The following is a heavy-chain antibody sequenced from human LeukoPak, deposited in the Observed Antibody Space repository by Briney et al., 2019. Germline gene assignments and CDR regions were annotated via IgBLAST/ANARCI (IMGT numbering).Heavy chain of an antibody. Sequence: GASVKVSCKASGYTFTSYGTSWVRQAPGQGLEWMGWISAYNGNTNYAQKLQGRVTMTTDTSTSTAYMELRSLRSDDTAVYYCARGSRYCSGGSCRLLTDYWGQGTLVTVSS. CDR3: ARGSRYCSGGSCRLLTDY. D-gene: IGHD2-15*01. CDR2: ISAYNGNT. CDR1: GYTFTSYG. V-gene: IGHV1-18*01. J-gene: IGHJ4*02.